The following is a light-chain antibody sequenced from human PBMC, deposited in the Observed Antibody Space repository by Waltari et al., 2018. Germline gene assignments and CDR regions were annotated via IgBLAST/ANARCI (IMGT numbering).Light chain of an antibody. Sequence: DIVMTQSPDSLAVSLGERATINCQSSQSVLYSSNNKNYLAWYQQKPGQPPKLLIYWASTRESGVPDRFSGSGSGTDFTLTISSLQAEDVAVYYCQQYYSTPGWTFGQGTKVEIK. CDR3: QQYYSTPGWT. J-gene: IGKJ1*01. CDR2: WAS. CDR1: QSVLYSSNNKNY. V-gene: IGKV4-1*01.